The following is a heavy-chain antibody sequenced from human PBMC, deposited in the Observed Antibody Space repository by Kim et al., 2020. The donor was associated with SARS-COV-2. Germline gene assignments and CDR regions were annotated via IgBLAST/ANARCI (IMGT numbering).Heavy chain of an antibody. CDR2: ISGSGGST. Sequence: GGSLRLSCAASGFTFSSYAMSWVRQAPGKGLEWVSAISGSGGSTYYADSVKCRFTISRDNSKNTLYLQMNSLRAEDTAVYYCANPTRYYYYYGMDVWGQGTTVTVSS. CDR1: GFTFSSYA. CDR3: ANPTRYYYYYGMDV. V-gene: IGHV3-23*01. J-gene: IGHJ6*02.